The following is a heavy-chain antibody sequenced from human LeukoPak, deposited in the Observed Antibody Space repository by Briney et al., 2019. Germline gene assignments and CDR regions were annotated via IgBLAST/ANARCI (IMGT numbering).Heavy chain of an antibody. V-gene: IGHV4-4*02. CDR2: IYHSGST. J-gene: IGHJ5*02. CDR3: ARDLYSGSYYWFDP. Sequence: PSGTLSLTCAVSGGSISSSNWWSWVRQPPGKELEWIGEIYHSGSTNYNPSLKSRVTISVDKSKNQFSLKLSSVTAADTAVYYCARDLYSGSYYWFDPWGQGTLVTVSS. CDR1: GGSISSSNW. D-gene: IGHD1-26*01.